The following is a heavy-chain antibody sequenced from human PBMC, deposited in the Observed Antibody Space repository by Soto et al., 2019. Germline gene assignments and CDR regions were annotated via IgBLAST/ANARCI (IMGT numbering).Heavy chain of an antibody. CDR1: GYSFTSYW. CDR3: ARSRWIELWPGRRGWFVP. CDR2: IDPSDSYT. D-gene: IGHD5-18*01. V-gene: IGHV5-10-1*01. J-gene: IGHJ5*02. Sequence: PGESLKISCKGSGYSFTSYWISWVRQMPGKGLEWMGRIDPSDSYTNYSPSFQDYATISADKSISTASLQWSSLKASDTAMDCCARSRWIELWPGRRGWFVPGGQGTLVTV.